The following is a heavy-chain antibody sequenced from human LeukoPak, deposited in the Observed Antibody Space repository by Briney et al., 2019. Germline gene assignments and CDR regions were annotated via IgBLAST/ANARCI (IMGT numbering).Heavy chain of an antibody. CDR3: VAAAGEDY. J-gene: IGHJ4*02. Sequence: EGSLRLSCAASGFTFSNSDMSWVRQAPGKGLVWVSRIDSDGSSTSYADSVKGRFTISRDNAKNTLYLQMNSLRAEDTAVYYCVAAAGEDYWGQGTLVTVSS. V-gene: IGHV3-74*01. D-gene: IGHD2-15*01. CDR2: IDSDGSST. CDR1: GFTFSNSD.